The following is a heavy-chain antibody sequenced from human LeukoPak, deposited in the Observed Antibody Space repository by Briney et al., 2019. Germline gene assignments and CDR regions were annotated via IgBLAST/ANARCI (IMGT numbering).Heavy chain of an antibody. CDR1: GYTFTSYA. V-gene: IGHV1-3*01. Sequence: GASVKVSCKASGYTFTSYAIHWVRQAPGQRLEWMGWINAGNGQTKYSQKFQRRVTITRDTSASTAYMELSSLRSEDTAVYYCARQGSVGATTFYAFDIWGQGTMVTVSS. CDR2: INAGNGQT. CDR3: ARQGSVGATTFYAFDI. D-gene: IGHD1-26*01. J-gene: IGHJ3*02.